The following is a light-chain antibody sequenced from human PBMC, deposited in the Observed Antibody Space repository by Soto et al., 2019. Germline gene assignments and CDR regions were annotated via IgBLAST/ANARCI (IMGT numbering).Light chain of an antibody. CDR1: SSDVGAYTS. J-gene: IGLJ1*01. CDR2: EVS. V-gene: IGLV2-14*01. Sequence: QSALTQPPSVSGSPGQSINISCTGSSSDVGAYTSVAWYQQHPGKAPKLIIYEVSKWPSGVSRRFSGSKSGNTASLTISGLQAEDEAHYYCSSYTSGKRNYVLGPGTKLTVL. CDR3: SSYTSGKRNYV.